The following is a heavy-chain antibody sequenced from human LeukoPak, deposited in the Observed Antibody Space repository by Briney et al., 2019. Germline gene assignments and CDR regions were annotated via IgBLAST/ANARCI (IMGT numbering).Heavy chain of an antibody. D-gene: IGHD2-8*01. Sequence: PGESLKISCQASGYTFTNYCIGWVRQIPGKGLEWMGIIYPGDSDTRYSPSFQGQVTISADKSISTAYLQWSSLKASDTAMYYCARHVLHYYMDVWGKGTTVTVSS. CDR1: GYTFTNYC. V-gene: IGHV5-51*01. CDR2: IYPGDSDT. CDR3: ARHVLHYYMDV. J-gene: IGHJ6*03.